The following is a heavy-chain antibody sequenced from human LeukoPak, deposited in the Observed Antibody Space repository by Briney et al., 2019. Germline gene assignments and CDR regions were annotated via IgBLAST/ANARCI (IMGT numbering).Heavy chain of an antibody. V-gene: IGHV3-23*01. Sequence: PGESLRLSRAASGFNFRSHAMSWVRQAPGKGLEWVSVISNGGAGTYYADSVKGRFTISRDNSKSTLYLQMSSLRAEDTAVYYCAKDHGTNVYDPFDYWGQGTLVTVSS. CDR2: ISNGGAGT. CDR1: GFNFRSHA. D-gene: IGHD2-8*01. J-gene: IGHJ4*02. CDR3: AKDHGTNVYDPFDY.